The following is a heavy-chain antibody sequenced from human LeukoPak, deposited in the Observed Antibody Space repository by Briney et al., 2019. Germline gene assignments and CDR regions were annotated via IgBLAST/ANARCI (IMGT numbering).Heavy chain of an antibody. Sequence: KASETLSLTCTISGDSITKKNFFWGWIRQPPGKGLEWIVSMSYSGKIYYNPSLKSRVSISIDTSKNQLSLKLNSVTAADTAMYHCARDRDVDDFDYWGRGTLVTVSS. CDR3: ARDRDVDDFDY. J-gene: IGHJ4*01. V-gene: IGHV4-39*07. CDR2: MSYSGKI. CDR1: GDSITKKNFF. D-gene: IGHD2-15*01.